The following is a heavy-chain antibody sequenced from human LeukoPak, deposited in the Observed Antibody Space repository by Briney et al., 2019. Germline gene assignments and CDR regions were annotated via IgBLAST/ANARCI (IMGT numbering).Heavy chain of an antibody. CDR1: GGSISSGDYY. V-gene: IGHV4-39*01. CDR2: IYYSGST. J-gene: IGHJ6*02. Sequence: SETLSLTCAVSGGSISSGDYYWGWIRQPPGKGLEWIGSIYYSGSTYYNPSLKSRVTISVDTSKNQFSLKLSSVTAADTAVYYCARKGPQGAYFYYFGMDVWGQGTTVTVSS. CDR3: ARKGPQGAYFYYFGMDV. D-gene: IGHD1-26*01.